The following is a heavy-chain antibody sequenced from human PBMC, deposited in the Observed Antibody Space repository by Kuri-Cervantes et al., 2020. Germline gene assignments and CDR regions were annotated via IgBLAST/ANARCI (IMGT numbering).Heavy chain of an antibody. Sequence: GESLKISCAASGFTFSSYAMSWVRQAPGKGLEWVSSISSSSSYIYYADSVKGRFTISRDNAKNSLYLQMNSLRAEDTAVYYCARRPGSRSTAAAGTYYFDYWGQGTLVTVSS. J-gene: IGHJ4*02. CDR3: ARRPGSRSTAAAGTYYFDY. D-gene: IGHD6-13*01. V-gene: IGHV3-21*01. CDR1: GFTFSSYA. CDR2: ISSSSSYI.